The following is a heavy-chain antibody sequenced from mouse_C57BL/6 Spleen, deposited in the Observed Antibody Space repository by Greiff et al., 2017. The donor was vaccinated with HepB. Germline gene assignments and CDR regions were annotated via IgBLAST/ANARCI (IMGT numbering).Heavy chain of an antibody. CDR2: IDPSDSET. CDR1: GYTFTSYW. D-gene: IGHD2-1*01. J-gene: IGHJ4*01. Sequence: QVQLKQPGAELVRPGSSVKLSCKASGYTFTSYWMHWVKQRPIQGLEWIGNIDPSDSETHYNQKFKDKATLTVDKSSSTAYMQLSSLTSEDSAVYYCARPGSTYAMDYWGQGTSVTVSS. CDR3: ARPGSTYAMDY. V-gene: IGHV1-52*01.